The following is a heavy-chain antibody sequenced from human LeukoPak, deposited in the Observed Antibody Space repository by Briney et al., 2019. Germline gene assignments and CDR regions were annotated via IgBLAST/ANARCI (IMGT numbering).Heavy chain of an antibody. Sequence: SETLSLTCTVSGGSISNYYWSWVRQPPGKGLEWIGCIYYIGNTNYNPSLKSRVTISPDTSKNQFSPELSSVTAADTAVYYCARHGGAYSFDYWGQGTLVTVSS. D-gene: IGHD4-11*01. V-gene: IGHV4-59*08. CDR2: IYYIGNT. J-gene: IGHJ4*02. CDR1: GGSISNYY. CDR3: ARHGGAYSFDY.